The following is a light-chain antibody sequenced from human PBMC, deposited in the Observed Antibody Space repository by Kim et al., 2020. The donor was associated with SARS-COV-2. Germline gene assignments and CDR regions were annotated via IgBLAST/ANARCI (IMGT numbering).Light chain of an antibody. Sequence: QSALTQPASVSGSPGQSITISCTGTSSDVGSYNLVSWYQQHTGKAPKLMIYEVSKRPSGVSNRFSGSKSGKTASLTISGLQAEDEADYYCCSYAGSSTWVFGGGTQLTVL. V-gene: IGLV2-23*02. J-gene: IGLJ3*02. CDR1: SSDVGSYNL. CDR3: CSYAGSSTWV. CDR2: EVS.